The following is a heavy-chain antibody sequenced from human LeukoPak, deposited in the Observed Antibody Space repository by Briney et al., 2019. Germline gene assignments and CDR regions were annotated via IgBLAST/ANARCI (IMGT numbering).Heavy chain of an antibody. CDR3: AKFETARYNYGSSES. D-gene: IGHD5-18*01. J-gene: IGHJ4*02. V-gene: IGHV3-21*01. CDR1: GFTFSTLG. Sequence: GGSLRLSCAASGFTFSTLGMNWVRQAPGKGVEWVSSISGDRVHKYYADSVRGGFTISRDNAKNSLFLEMNSLRVEDTARYYCAKFETARYNYGSSESWGQGTLVTVSS. CDR2: ISGDRVHK.